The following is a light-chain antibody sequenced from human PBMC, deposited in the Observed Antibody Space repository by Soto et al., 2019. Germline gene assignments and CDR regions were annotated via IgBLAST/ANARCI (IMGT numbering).Light chain of an antibody. CDR3: QTWGTGIHVV. V-gene: IGLV4-69*01. J-gene: IGLJ2*01. CDR2: LNSDGSH. Sequence: QSVLTQSPSASASLGASAKLTCTLSSGHSSYAIAWHQQQPEKGPRYLMKLNSDGSHSKGDGIPDRFSGSSSGAERYLTISSLQSEDEADYYCQTWGTGIHVVFGGGTKVTVL. CDR1: SGHSSYA.